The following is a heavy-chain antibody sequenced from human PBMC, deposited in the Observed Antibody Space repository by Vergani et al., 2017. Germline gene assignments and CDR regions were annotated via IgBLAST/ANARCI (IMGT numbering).Heavy chain of an antibody. CDR1: GGSFSGYY. Sequence: QVQLQQWGAGLLKPSETLSLTCAVYGGSFSGYYWSWIRQPPGKGLEWIGEINHSGSTNYNPSLKSRVTISVDKSKNQFSLKLSSVTAADTAVYYCARGTVSLTPLWTENAFDIWGQGTMVTVSS. V-gene: IGHV4-34*01. CDR3: ARGTVSLTPLWTENAFDI. D-gene: IGHD3-9*01. CDR2: INHSGST. J-gene: IGHJ3*02.